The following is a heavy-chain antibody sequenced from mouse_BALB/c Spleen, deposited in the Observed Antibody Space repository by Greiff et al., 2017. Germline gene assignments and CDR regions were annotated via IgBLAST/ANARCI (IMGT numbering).Heavy chain of an antibody. J-gene: IGHJ4*01. V-gene: IGHV5-17*02. CDR3: ARSDYYGSSGYAMDY. Sequence: EVKLMESGGGSVQPGGSQKLSCAASGFTFSSFGMHWVRQAPEKGLEWVAYISSGSSTIYYADTVKGRFTISRDNPKNTLFLQMTSLRSEDTAMYYCARSDYYGSSGYAMDYWGLGTSVTVSS. D-gene: IGHD1-1*01. CDR1: GFTFSSFG. CDR2: ISSGSSTI.